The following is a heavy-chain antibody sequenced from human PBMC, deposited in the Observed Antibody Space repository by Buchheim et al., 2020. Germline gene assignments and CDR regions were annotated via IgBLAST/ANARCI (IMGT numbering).Heavy chain of an antibody. CDR3: ARTDFGVAAGFDP. CDR1: GFTFSSYS. CDR2: ISSSSSTI. J-gene: IGHJ5*02. D-gene: IGHD3-3*01. Sequence: EVQLVESGGGLVQPGGSLRLSCAASGFTFSSYSMNWVRQAPGKGLEWVSYISSSSSTIYYADSVKGRFTISRDNAKNSMNLQMNSLRAEDTAVYYCARTDFGVAAGFDPWGQGTL. V-gene: IGHV3-48*01.